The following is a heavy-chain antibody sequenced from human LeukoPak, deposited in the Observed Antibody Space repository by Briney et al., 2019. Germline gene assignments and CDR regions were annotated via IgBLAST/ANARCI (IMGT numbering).Heavy chain of an antibody. J-gene: IGHJ4*02. CDR1: GFSFSDYW. D-gene: IGHD3-22*01. Sequence: GGSLRLSCVASGFSFSDYWMRWVRQAPGKGLEWVAHINRNGGITKYADSVKGLFTISGDNAEKSMYLQINSLRAGAAAFYYCARDYHDSNGYYSNAFDHWGQGSLLAVSS. CDR2: INRNGGIT. CDR3: ARDYHDSNGYYSNAFDH. V-gene: IGHV3-74*03.